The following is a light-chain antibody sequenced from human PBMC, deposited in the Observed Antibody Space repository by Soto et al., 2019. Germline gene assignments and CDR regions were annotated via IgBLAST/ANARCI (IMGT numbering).Light chain of an antibody. V-gene: IGKV3-20*01. CDR3: QQYDSSPLT. CDR1: DSVSDNY. CDR2: GAS. J-gene: IGKJ4*01. Sequence: EIVLTQSPGTLSLSPGERATLSCRASDSVSDNYLAWYQQRSGQAPRLVIYGASSRDSAVPDRFSGSGSGADFTLTISRLEPEDFAVYYCQQYDSSPLTFGGGTKVEIK.